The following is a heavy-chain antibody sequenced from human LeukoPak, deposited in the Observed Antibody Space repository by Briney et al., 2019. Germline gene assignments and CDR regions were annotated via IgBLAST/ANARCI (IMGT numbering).Heavy chain of an antibody. D-gene: IGHD3-22*01. V-gene: IGHV4-59*12. CDR1: GGSISSYY. CDR3: ARDRRYYYDSSGYYPYWHFDL. Sequence: SETLSLTCTVSGGSISSYYWSWIRQPPGKGLEWIGYIYYSGSTYYNPSLKSRVTISVDTSKNQFSLKLSSVTAADTAVYYCARDRRYYYDSSGYYPYWHFDLWGRGTLVTVSS. CDR2: IYYSGST. J-gene: IGHJ2*01.